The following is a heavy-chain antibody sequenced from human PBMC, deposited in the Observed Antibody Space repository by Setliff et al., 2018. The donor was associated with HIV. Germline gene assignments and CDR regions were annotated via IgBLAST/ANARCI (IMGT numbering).Heavy chain of an antibody. J-gene: IGHJ4*02. D-gene: IGHD1-26*01. CDR1: GFTFKNAW. CDR2: IKSKTDGGTT. CDR3: TTDLGSGRFSWNNN. V-gene: IGHV3-15*01. Sequence: GGSLRLSCAASGFTFKNAWMNWVRQAPGKGLEWIGRIKSKTDGGTTDYAAPVEGRFTISRDDSKNTLSLQMNSLKTEDTAIYYCTTDLGSGRFSWNNNWGQGTLVTVSS.